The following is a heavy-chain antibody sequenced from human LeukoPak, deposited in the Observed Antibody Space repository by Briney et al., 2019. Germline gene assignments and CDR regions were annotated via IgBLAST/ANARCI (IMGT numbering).Heavy chain of an antibody. CDR2: IYYSGST. V-gene: IGHV4-30-4*08. J-gene: IGHJ5*02. D-gene: IGHD6-13*01. CDR3: ARLYSSSWSMGGFDP. Sequence: SETLSLTCTVSGGSISSGDYYWSWIRQPPGKGLEWIGYIYYSGSTYYNPSLKSRVTISVDTSKNQFSLKLSSVTAADTAVYYCARLYSSSWSMGGFDPWGQGTLVTVSS. CDR1: GGSISSGDYY.